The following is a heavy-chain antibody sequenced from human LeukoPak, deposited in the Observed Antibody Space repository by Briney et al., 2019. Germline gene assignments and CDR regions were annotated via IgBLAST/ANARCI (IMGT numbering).Heavy chain of an antibody. CDR1: GFTFSSYW. CDR3: ARVEGSSSSFVRY. Sequence: GGSLRLSCAASGFTFSSYWMHWVRQAPGKGLVWVSRINSDGSSTSYADSVKGRFTISRDNAKNTLYLQMNSLRTEDTAVYYCARVEGSSSSFVRYWGQGTLVTVSS. J-gene: IGHJ4*02. CDR2: INSDGSST. V-gene: IGHV3-74*01. D-gene: IGHD6-6*01.